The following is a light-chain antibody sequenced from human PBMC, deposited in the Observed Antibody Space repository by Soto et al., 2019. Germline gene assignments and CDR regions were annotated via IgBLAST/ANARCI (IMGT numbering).Light chain of an antibody. CDR3: QQANSFPALT. CDR1: QSISTY. Sequence: DIQMTQSPSTLSASVGDRVAITCRASQSISTYLAWYQQKPGKAPKLLIYKASSLESGVPSRFSGSGSGAEFTLTISSLQPEDFATYYCQQANSFPALTFGGGTKVDIK. CDR2: KAS. J-gene: IGKJ4*01. V-gene: IGKV1-5*03.